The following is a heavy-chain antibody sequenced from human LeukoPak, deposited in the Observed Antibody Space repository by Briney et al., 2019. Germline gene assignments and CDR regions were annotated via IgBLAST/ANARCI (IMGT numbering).Heavy chain of an antibody. CDR2: ISGYNGNT. CDR3: ARSPSWYSSGWYSDY. V-gene: IGHV1-18*01. J-gene: IGHJ4*02. Sequence: RASVKVSCKASGHTFSSYGISWVRQAPGQGFEWMGWISGYNGNTNYAQKLQGRVTMTTDTSTSTAYMELRSLRSDDTAVYYCARSPSWYSSGWYSDYWGQGTLVTVSS. D-gene: IGHD6-19*01. CDR1: GHTFSSYG.